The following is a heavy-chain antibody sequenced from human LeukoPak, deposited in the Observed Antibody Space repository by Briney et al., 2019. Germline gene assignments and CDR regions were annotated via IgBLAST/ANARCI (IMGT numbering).Heavy chain of an antibody. CDR2: ISAYNGNT. Sequence: WASVKVSCKASGYTFTSYGISWVRQAPGQGLEWMGWISAYNGNTNYAQKLQGRVTMTTDTPTSTAYMELRSLRSDDTAVYYCARDLYYDILTGYPNPLFDYWGQGTLVTVSS. V-gene: IGHV1-18*01. D-gene: IGHD3-9*01. J-gene: IGHJ4*02. CDR3: ARDLYYDILTGYPNPLFDY. CDR1: GYTFTSYG.